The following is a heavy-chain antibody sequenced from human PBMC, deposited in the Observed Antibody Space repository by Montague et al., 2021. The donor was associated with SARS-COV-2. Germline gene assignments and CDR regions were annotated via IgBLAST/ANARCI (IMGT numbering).Heavy chain of an antibody. CDR3: AGGGVAAPPVVDY. D-gene: IGHD2-15*01. V-gene: IGHV4-4*07. CDR2: ISTGGGA. CDR1: GDSITYFY. Sequence: SETLSLTCTVSGDSITYFYWNWIRQPAANGLERIGRISTGGGANYNSSPKRRVTMSMDTSKRQLPLTLNPVTAEDTAVYYCAGGGVAAPPVVDYWGRGTLVTVSS. J-gene: IGHJ4*02.